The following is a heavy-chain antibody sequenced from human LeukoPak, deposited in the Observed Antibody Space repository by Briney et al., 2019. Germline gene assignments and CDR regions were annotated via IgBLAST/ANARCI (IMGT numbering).Heavy chain of an antibody. Sequence: PSETLSLTCTVSGGSISSGDYYWSWIRQPPGKGLEWIGYIYYSGSTYYNPSLKSRVTISVDTSKNQFSLKLSSVTAADTAVYYCARDNRIYSGYDWDYYDSSGYYGYFDYWGRGTLVTVSS. D-gene: IGHD3-22*01. J-gene: IGHJ4*02. CDR3: ARDNRIYSGYDWDYYDSSGYYGYFDY. V-gene: IGHV4-30-4*01. CDR1: GGSISSGDYY. CDR2: IYYSGST.